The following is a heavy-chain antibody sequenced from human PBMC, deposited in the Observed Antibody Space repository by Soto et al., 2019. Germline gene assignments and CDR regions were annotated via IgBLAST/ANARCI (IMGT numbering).Heavy chain of an antibody. CDR1: GGSISSYY. J-gene: IGHJ4*02. CDR3: ARHGPTTVTTPLLLSFDY. Sequence: PSETLSLTCTVSGGSISSYYWSWSRQPPGKGLEWIGYIDYSGSTNYNPSLKSRVTISVDTSKNQFSLKLSSVTAADTAVYYCARHGPTTVTTPLLLSFDYWGQGTLVTVSS. D-gene: IGHD4-17*01. V-gene: IGHV4-59*08. CDR2: IDYSGST.